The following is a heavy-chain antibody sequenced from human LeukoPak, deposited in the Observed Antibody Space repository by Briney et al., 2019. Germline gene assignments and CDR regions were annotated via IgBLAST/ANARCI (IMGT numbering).Heavy chain of an antibody. CDR2: ISYDGSNK. J-gene: IGHJ6*03. Sequence: PGGSLRLSCAASGFTFSSYGMHWVRQAPGKGLEWVAVISYDGSNKYYADSVKGRFTISRDNSKNTLYLQMNSLRAEDTAVYYCAKPIAAAGSPAHYYYYYMDVWGKGTTVTVSS. CDR1: GFTFSSYG. CDR3: AKPIAAAGSPAHYYYYYMDV. D-gene: IGHD6-13*01. V-gene: IGHV3-30*18.